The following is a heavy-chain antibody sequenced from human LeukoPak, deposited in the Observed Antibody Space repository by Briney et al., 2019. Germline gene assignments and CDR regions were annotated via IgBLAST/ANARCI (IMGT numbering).Heavy chain of an antibody. CDR2: TYYRSNWYN. J-gene: IGHJ6*02. Sequence: LQTLSLTCAISGDSVSSKSAAWNWIRQSPSRGLEWLGRTYYRSNWYNDYAESVKSRITVTADTSKNHFSLHLNSVTPEDTAVYYCARDWEQPNYYFGMDVWGQGTTVTVSS. CDR1: GDSVSSKSAA. CDR3: ARDWEQPNYYFGMDV. D-gene: IGHD1/OR15-1a*01. V-gene: IGHV6-1*01.